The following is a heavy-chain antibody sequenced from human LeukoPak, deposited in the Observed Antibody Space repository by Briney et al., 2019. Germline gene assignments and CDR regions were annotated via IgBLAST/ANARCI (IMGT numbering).Heavy chain of an antibody. CDR3: ARVRGMATISDAFDI. Sequence: GGPLRLSCAASGFTFSSFAMSWVRQAPGKGLDWVSAISGSGGSTYYADSVKGRFTISRDNSKNTLYLQMNSLRAEDTAVYYCARVRGMATISDAFDIWGQGTMVTVSS. D-gene: IGHD5-24*01. CDR1: GFTFSSFA. J-gene: IGHJ3*02. V-gene: IGHV3-23*01. CDR2: ISGSGGST.